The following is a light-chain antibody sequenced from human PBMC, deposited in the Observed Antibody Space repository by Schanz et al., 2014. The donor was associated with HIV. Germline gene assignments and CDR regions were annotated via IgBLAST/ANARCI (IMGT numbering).Light chain of an antibody. V-gene: IGLV2-14*03. CDR3: SSYTSSSYCV. J-gene: IGLJ1*01. CDR2: DVS. CDR1: SSDVGVFNY. Sequence: QSVLTQPASVSGSPGQSITISCTGTSSDVGVFNYVSWYQQHPGKAPKLMIFDVSNRPSGVSIRFSGSKSGNTASLTISGLQAEDEADYYCSSYTSSSYCVFGTGTKLTVL.